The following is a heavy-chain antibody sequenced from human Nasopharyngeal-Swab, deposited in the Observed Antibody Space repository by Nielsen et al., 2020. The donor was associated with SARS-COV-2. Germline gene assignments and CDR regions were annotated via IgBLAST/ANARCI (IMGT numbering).Heavy chain of an antibody. CDR1: GFTFSSYG. J-gene: IGHJ3*02. D-gene: IGHD1-7*01. CDR3: ARDIPFAVTGTTPPDAFDI. Sequence: GESLKISCAASGFTFSSYGMHWVSQAPGKGLEWVAVIWYDGSNKYYADSVKGRFTISRDNSKNTLYLQMNSLRAEDTAVYYCARDIPFAVTGTTPPDAFDIWGQGTMVTVSS. CDR2: IWYDGSNK. V-gene: IGHV3-33*01.